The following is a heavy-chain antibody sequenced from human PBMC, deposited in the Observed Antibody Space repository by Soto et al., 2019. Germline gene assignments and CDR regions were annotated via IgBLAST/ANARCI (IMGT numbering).Heavy chain of an antibody. V-gene: IGHV3-9*01. D-gene: IGHD2-8*01. Sequence: EVQLVESGGVLVQPGRSLRLSCAASGFSFNDFAMHWVRQAPGKGLEWVSSISWNSGNIVYADSVKGRFTISRDNAKNSLYLQLSSLRAEDTALYYCVKGQTNSVFTPCSHWGQGTLVTVSS. CDR1: GFSFNDFA. CDR3: VKGQTNSVFTPCSH. J-gene: IGHJ4*02. CDR2: ISWNSGNI.